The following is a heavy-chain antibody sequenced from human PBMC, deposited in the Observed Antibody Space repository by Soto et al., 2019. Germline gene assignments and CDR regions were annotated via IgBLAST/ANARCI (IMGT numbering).Heavy chain of an antibody. V-gene: IGHV1-69*02. D-gene: IGHD4-17*01. CDR2: IIPILGIA. CDR1: GGTFSSYT. J-gene: IGHJ4*02. CDR3: ARGLAGYGDYVDFDY. Sequence: QVQLVQSGAEVKKPGSSVKVSCKASGGTFSSYTISWVRQAPGQGLEWMGRIIPILGIANYAQKFQGRVTITADKSTSTAYMELSSLRSEDTAVYYCARGLAGYGDYVDFDYWGQGTLVTVSS.